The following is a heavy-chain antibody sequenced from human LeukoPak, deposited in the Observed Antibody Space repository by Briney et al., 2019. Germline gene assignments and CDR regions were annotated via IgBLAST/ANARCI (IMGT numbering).Heavy chain of an antibody. CDR3: AKEATWQLLQSYYFDY. J-gene: IGHJ4*02. CDR2: ISGSGSRT. V-gene: IGHV3-23*01. D-gene: IGHD1-26*01. Sequence: GGSLRLSCAASGLTFSSYAMGWVRQAPGKGLEWISAISGSGSRTYYAASVRGRFTTSRDNSQSTVYLQMNSLRAEDTAVYYCAKEATWQLLQSYYFDYWGQGILVTVSS. CDR1: GLTFSSYA.